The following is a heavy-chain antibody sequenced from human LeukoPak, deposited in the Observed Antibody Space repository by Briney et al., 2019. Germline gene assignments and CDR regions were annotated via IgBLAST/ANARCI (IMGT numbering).Heavy chain of an antibody. Sequence: SPRLSCSASGFTFSSYYMHWGRQAPGKGLEWGVGICYDGSNTYYADSVKGRFTITRANSKTTPYLQMNSLTADHTAVYYCVRGVALYDSIVYFDYWGPGT. D-gene: IGHD3-22*01. CDR2: ICYDGSNT. CDR1: GFTFSSYY. CDR3: VRGVALYDSIVYFDY. J-gene: IGHJ4*02. V-gene: IGHV3-33*01.